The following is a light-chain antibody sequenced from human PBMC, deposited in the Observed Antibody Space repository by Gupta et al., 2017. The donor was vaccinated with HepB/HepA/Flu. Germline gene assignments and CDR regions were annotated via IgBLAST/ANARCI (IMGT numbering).Light chain of an antibody. CDR3: AAWDESLNGVV. CDR1: SSNVGSKN. V-gene: IGLV1-44*01. CDR2: YND. Sequence: QSVLTQSPSLSGTPGQRVTISCSGSSSNVGSKNVNWYRQLPGRAPKLLIYYNDERPSGVPDRFSGSKSDTSASLAISGLQSEDEADYYCAAWDESLNGVVFGGGTKLTVL. J-gene: IGLJ2*01.